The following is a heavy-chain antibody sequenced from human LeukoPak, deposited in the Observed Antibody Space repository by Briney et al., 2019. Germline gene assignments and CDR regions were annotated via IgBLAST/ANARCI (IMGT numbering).Heavy chain of an antibody. D-gene: IGHD5-18*01. CDR3: AKDGNRGYSYGFVDY. CDR1: GFTFSSNG. CDR2: ISSSGSTI. V-gene: IGHV3-48*04. J-gene: IGHJ4*02. Sequence: GGSLRLSCAASGFTFSSNGMHWVRQAQAKGLEWVSYISSSGSTISYADSAKGRFTISRDNAKNSLYLQMNSLRAEDTAVYYCAKDGNRGYSYGFVDYWGQGTLVTVSS.